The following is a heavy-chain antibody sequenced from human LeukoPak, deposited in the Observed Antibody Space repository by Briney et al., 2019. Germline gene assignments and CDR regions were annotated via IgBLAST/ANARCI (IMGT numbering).Heavy chain of an antibody. V-gene: IGHV1-18*01. CDR3: ARDQGRYFDWSYFDY. J-gene: IGHJ4*02. Sequence: GASVKVSCKASGYTFTSYGISWVRQAPGQGLEWMGWISAYNGNTNYAQKLQGRVTMTTDTSTSTAYMELRSLRSDDTAVYYCARDQGRYFDWSYFDYWGQGTLVTVSS. CDR1: GYTFTSYG. CDR2: ISAYNGNT. D-gene: IGHD3-9*01.